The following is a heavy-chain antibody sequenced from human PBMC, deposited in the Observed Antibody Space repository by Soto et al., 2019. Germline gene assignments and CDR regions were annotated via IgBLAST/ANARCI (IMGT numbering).Heavy chain of an antibody. D-gene: IGHD6-19*01. Sequence: GASVKVSCKASGYTFTSYAMHWVRQAPGQRLEWMGWINAGNGNTKYSQKFQGRVTITRDTSASTAYMELSSLRSEDTAVYYCARDLIAVAGTCFDYWGQGTLVTVSS. V-gene: IGHV1-3*01. CDR1: GYTFTSYA. CDR2: INAGNGNT. CDR3: ARDLIAVAGTCFDY. J-gene: IGHJ4*02.